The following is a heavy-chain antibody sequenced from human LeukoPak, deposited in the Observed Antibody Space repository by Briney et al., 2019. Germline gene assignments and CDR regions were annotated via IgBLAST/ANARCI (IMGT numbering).Heavy chain of an antibody. D-gene: IGHD1-1*01. CDR1: GXTFSDYY. CDR3: ARDYPTTKGP. V-gene: IGHV3-11*06. J-gene: IGHJ4*02. Sequence: GGSLRLSCAASGXTFSDYYVNWIRQAPGKGLEWVSFISSSSSYTKYADSVKGRFTISRDNAKDSLHLQMNSLRAEDTAVYYCARDYPTTKGPWGQGTLVTVSS. CDR2: ISSSSSYT.